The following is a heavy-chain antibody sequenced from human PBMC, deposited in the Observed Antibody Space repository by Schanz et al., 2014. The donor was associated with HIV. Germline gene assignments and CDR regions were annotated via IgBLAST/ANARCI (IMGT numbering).Heavy chain of an antibody. CDR1: GFNFSFYW. V-gene: IGHV3-7*01. Sequence: EMQLVESGGGLVQPGGSLRLSCAASGFNFSFYWISWVRQAPGKGLEWVANIKQDGSEKYYVDSVKGRFTISRDNAKNSLYLQMNSLRAEDTAVYYCTRVSNYDFWSGYYSRFDYWGQGTLVTVSS. CDR3: TRVSNYDFWSGYYSRFDY. J-gene: IGHJ4*02. CDR2: IKQDGSEK. D-gene: IGHD3-3*01.